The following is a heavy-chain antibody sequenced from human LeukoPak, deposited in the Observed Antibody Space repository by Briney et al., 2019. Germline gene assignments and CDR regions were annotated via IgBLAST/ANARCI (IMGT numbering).Heavy chain of an antibody. CDR1: GFAFSSYS. CDR2: ISSSSSYI. V-gene: IGHV3-21*01. Sequence: PGGSLRLSCAASGFAFSSYSMNWVRQAPGEGLEWVSSISSSSSYIYYADSVKGRFTISRDNAKNSLYLQMNSLRAEGTAVYYCARGPVYGDYSFVLDYWGQGTLVTVSS. D-gene: IGHD4-17*01. J-gene: IGHJ4*02. CDR3: ARGPVYGDYSFVLDY.